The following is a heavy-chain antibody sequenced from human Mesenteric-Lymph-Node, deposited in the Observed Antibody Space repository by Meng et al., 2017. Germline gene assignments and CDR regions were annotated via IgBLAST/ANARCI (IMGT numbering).Heavy chain of an antibody. J-gene: IGHJ6*02. V-gene: IGHV4-38-2*01. CDR3: ARDVGSSSWYLYYYYYYGMDV. Sequence: SETLSLTCAVSGYSISSGYYSGWIRQPPGKGLEWLESIYHSGRTYYNPSLKSQVTISVDTSKNQFSLKLSSVTAADTAVYYCARDVGSSSWYLYYYYYYGMDVWGQGTTVTVSS. CDR2: IYHSGRT. D-gene: IGHD6-13*01. CDR1: GYSISSGYY.